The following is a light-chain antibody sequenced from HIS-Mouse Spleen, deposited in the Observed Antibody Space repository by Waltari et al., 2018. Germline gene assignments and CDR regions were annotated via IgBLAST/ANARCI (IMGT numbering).Light chain of an antibody. CDR2: ADS. Sequence: SYVLTQPPSVSVAPGKTARITCGGNNIGSKSVHWYQQKPGQAPVLVVYADSDRPSGIPERFSGSNSGNTATLTISRVEAGDEDDYYCQVWDSSSDHVVFGGETKLTVL. V-gene: IGLV3-21*03. CDR1: NIGSKS. J-gene: IGLJ2*01. CDR3: QVWDSSSDHVV.